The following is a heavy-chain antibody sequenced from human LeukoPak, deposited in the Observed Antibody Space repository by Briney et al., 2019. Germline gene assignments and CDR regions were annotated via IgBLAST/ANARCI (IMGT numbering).Heavy chain of an antibody. J-gene: IGHJ4*02. CDR1: GYTFTSYG. D-gene: IGHD1-26*01. CDR2: ISGGGGST. V-gene: IGHV3-23*01. Sequence: SCKASGYTFTSYGMHWVRQAPGKGLEWVSTISGGGGSTYYADSVKGRFTISRDNSKNTLYLQVNSLRAEDTAVYYCAKGGKWDVTPFDYWGQGTLVTVSS. CDR3: AKGGKWDVTPFDY.